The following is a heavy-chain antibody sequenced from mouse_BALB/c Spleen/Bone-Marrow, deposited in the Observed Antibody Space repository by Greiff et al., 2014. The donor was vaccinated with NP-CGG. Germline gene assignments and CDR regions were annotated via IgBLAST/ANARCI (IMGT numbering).Heavy chain of an antibody. CDR2: INPSNGRT. Sequence: QVQLQQSGAELVKPGASVKLSCKASGYTFTSYWMHWVKQRPGQGLEWIGEINPSNGRTNYNEKFKSKATLTVDKSSSTAYMRLSSLTSEDSAAYYCAGPFDYWGQGTTLTVSS. CDR3: AGPFDY. V-gene: IGHV1S81*02. J-gene: IGHJ2*01. CDR1: GYTFTSYW.